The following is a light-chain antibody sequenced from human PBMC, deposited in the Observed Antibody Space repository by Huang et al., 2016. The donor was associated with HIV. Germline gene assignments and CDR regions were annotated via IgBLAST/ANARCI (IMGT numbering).Light chain of an antibody. V-gene: IGKV3-20*01. CDR2: RAS. Sequence: EIVLTQSPGTLSLSPGERATLSCRASQTFSSTYLAWYQQKPAQSPRLLIYRASSRATGIPDRFSGSVSGTDFTLTISRLEPEDFAVYYCQQYDDSPWTFGQGTKVEI. CDR3: QQYDDSPWT. CDR1: QTFSSTY. J-gene: IGKJ1*01.